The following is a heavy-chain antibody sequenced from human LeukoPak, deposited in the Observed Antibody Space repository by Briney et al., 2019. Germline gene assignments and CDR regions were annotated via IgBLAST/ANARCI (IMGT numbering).Heavy chain of an antibody. CDR2: INYDARSR. V-gene: IGHV3-74*01. J-gene: IGHJ1*01. CDR1: GFTFSLSW. Sequence: GGSLRLSCAASGFTFSLSWMPWVRQAPGKGLEWVSSINYDARSRTYADSVKGRLTISGDNAENTLLLQMNSLRVEDSAIYSCVRGAGPGTPFDWGQGILVTVSS. D-gene: IGHD1-1*01. CDR3: VRGAGPGTPFD.